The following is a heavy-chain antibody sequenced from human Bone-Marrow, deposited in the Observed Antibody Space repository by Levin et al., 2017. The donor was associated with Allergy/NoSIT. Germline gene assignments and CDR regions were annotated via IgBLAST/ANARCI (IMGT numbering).Heavy chain of an antibody. CDR3: VKDSGGITTLYWSLDL. D-gene: IGHD5-12*01. CDR1: GFTFRNYA. J-gene: IGHJ2*01. V-gene: IGHV3-30*04. CDR2: ISYDGGNT. Sequence: PGGSLRLSCAASGFTFRNYAMNWVRQAPGKGLEWVAVISYDGGNTYYADSVKGRFTISRDNSKNTLYLQLNGLRTEDAAMYFCVKDSGGITTLYWSLDLWGRGTLVAVSS.